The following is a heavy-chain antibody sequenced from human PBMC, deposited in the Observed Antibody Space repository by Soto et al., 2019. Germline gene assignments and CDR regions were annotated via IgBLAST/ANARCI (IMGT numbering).Heavy chain of an antibody. CDR2: IYYGGST. J-gene: IGHJ5*02. V-gene: IGHV4-59*01. D-gene: IGHD6-13*01. Sequence: SETLSLTCTVSGGSISSYYWSWIRQPPGKGLEWIGYIYYGGSTNYNPSLKSRVTISVDTSKNQFSLKLSSVTAADTAVYYCARGYSSSWTPFDPWGQGTLVTVSS. CDR1: GGSISSYY. CDR3: ARGYSSSWTPFDP.